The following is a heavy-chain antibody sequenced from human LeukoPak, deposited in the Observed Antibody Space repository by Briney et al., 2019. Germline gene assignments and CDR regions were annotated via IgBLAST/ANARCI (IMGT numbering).Heavy chain of an antibody. CDR3: ARERGAYSGSYALYY. CDR1: GYTFTSYG. CDR2: ISAYNGNT. J-gene: IGHJ4*02. V-gene: IGHV1-18*01. Sequence: ASVKVSCKASGYTFTSYGISWVRQAPGQGLEWMGWISAYNGNTNYAQKLQGRVTMTTDTSTSTPYMELRSLRSDDTAVYYCARERGAYSGSYALYYWGQGTLVTVSS. D-gene: IGHD1-26*01.